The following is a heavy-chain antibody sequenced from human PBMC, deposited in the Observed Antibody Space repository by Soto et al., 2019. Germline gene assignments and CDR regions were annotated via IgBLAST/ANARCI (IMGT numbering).Heavy chain of an antibody. CDR2: IYWDDDM. J-gene: IGHJ4*02. Sequence: QITLKESGPTLVKPTQPLTLTCTFSGFSLSTSRVGVGWIRQPPGKALEWLAHIYWDDDMRYSPSLKRRLTITKDTSKNHVVLTMTNTDPVDTATYYCVHTAGSGNSSCFDYWGQGTLVTLSS. CDR3: VHTAGSGNSSCFDY. CDR1: GFSLSTSRVG. V-gene: IGHV2-5*02. D-gene: IGHD2-21*02.